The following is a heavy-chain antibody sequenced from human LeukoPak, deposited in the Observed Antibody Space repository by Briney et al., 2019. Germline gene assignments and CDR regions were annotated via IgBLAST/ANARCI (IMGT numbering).Heavy chain of an antibody. V-gene: IGHV3-53*01. J-gene: IGHJ4*01. D-gene: IGHD1-26*01. Sequence: PGGSLRLSCAASGFTVSSNYMSWVRQAPGKGLEWVSSISAGGGSIYYEDSVKGRFTISRDNSKNTLYLQMSSLRAEDTAVYYCARTIVVGATFVDYWGHGTLVTVSS. CDR2: ISAGGGSI. CDR3: ARTIVVGATFVDY. CDR1: GFTVSSNY.